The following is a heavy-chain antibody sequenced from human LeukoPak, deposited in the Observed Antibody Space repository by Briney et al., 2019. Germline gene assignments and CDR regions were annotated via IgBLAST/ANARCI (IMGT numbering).Heavy chain of an antibody. V-gene: IGHV4-4*07. CDR2: IYSSGST. J-gene: IGHJ4*02. CDR3: ARHVRYYYDSSGYLYYFDY. D-gene: IGHD3-22*01. Sequence: SETLSLTCTVSGGSINNYYWSWIRQPAGKGLEWIGRIYSSGSTNYNPSVKSRVTISVDTSKNQFSLKLNSVTAADTAVYYCARHVRYYYDSSGYLYYFDYWGQGTLVTVSS. CDR1: GGSINNYY.